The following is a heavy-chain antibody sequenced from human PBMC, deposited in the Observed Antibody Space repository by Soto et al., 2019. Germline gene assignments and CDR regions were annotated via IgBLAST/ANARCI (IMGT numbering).Heavy chain of an antibody. CDR1: GFTFDDYA. V-gene: IGHV3-9*01. CDR2: ISWNSGSI. J-gene: IGHJ3*02. CDR3: AKEKVGKYCSGGSCYSAAAFDI. Sequence: GGSLRLSCAASGFTFDDYAMHWVRQAPGKGLEWVSGISWNSGSIGYADSVKGRFTISRDNAKNSLYLQMNSLRAEDTALYYCAKEKVGKYCSGGSCYSAAAFDIWGQGTMVTVSS. D-gene: IGHD2-15*01.